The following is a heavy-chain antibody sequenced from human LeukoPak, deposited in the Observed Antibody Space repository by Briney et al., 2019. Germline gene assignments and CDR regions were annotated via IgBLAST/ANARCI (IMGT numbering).Heavy chain of an antibody. D-gene: IGHD6-19*01. Sequence: ASVKVSCKASGYTFTDSYIHWVRQAPGQGLEWLGFINPNSGGTDYAQKFQGRVTMTRDTSIYTAYMELSSLRSDDTAVYYCARRRPVAATYWLFDLWGRGTPVTVSS. CDR2: INPNSGGT. CDR3: ARRRPVAATYWLFDL. CDR1: GYTFTDSY. J-gene: IGHJ2*01. V-gene: IGHV1-2*02.